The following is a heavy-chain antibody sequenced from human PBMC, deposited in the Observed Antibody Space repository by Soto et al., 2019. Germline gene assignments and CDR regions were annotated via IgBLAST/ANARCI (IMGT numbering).Heavy chain of an antibody. D-gene: IGHD3-9*01. Sequence: EVLLLESGGGLVQPGGSLTVSCEASGFTFSRSAMSWVRQAPGKGLEWVLGISGSGDSPSYADSVLGRFTISRDNYKDTVYLVMDSLRADDTAVYYCAKESSRFFDWLAKPAHYFDSWGQGTLVSVSS. CDR2: ISGSGDSP. CDR1: GFTFSRSA. CDR3: AKESSRFFDWLAKPAHYFDS. V-gene: IGHV3-23*01. J-gene: IGHJ4*02.